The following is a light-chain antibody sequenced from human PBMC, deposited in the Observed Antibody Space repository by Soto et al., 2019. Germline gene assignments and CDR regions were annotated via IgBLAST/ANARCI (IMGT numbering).Light chain of an antibody. Sequence: DIVLTQSPGTLALSPGEGATRSGRATQSDSSSYLAWYQQKPGQPPRLLIYGASSRDTGIPDRFSGRGSGTDFTLTISRLQTEDFETYYCQQYGTYPRTFGRGTKVDIK. CDR1: QSDSSSY. J-gene: IGKJ4*02. V-gene: IGKV3-20*01. CDR3: QQYGTYPRT. CDR2: GAS.